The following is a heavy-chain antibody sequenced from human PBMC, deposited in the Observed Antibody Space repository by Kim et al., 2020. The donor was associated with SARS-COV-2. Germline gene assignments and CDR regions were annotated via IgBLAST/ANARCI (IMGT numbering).Heavy chain of an antibody. Sequence: GGSLRLSCIVSGFTFSSYAMSWVRQAPGKGLEWVSSISSSGYDTYYADSVKGRFTISRDNSKNTLYLQMNSLRAEDTAVYYCAKRAAYYYGSGTPPEVWGRRTLVTGSS. CDR3: AKRAAYYYGSGTPPEV. CDR1: GFTFSSYA. D-gene: IGHD3-10*01. V-gene: IGHV3-23*01. CDR2: ISSSGYDT. J-gene: IGHJ1*01.